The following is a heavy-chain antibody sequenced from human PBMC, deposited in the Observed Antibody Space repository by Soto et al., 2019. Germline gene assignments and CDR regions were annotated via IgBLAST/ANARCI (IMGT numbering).Heavy chain of an antibody. CDR3: VRYRPGVGYYCMDV. V-gene: IGHV3-23*01. CDR2: IGESGTPT. Sequence: EVQLLESGGGLVQPGGSLRLSCAASGFTFSSYAMKWVRQAPGKGLEWVSLIGESGTPTYYADSVKGRFTISRDNSGNTLFLEMYSLRAEDTAGYYCVRYRPGVGYYCMDVWGQRTTVTVSS. D-gene: IGHD5-18*01. CDR1: GFTFSSYA. J-gene: IGHJ6*02.